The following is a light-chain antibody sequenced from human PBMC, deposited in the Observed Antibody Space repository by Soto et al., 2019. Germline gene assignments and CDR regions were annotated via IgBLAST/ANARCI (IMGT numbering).Light chain of an antibody. CDR3: SSYAGSNGVV. J-gene: IGLJ2*01. Sequence: QSALTQPPSASGSPGQSVTISCTGTSSDVGGYNYVSWYQQHPGKAPKLMIYDVSKRPSGVPDRFSGSKSGNTASLTVSGLQAEDEADYYCSSYAGSNGVVFGGGTTLTVL. CDR1: SSDVGGYNY. V-gene: IGLV2-8*01. CDR2: DVS.